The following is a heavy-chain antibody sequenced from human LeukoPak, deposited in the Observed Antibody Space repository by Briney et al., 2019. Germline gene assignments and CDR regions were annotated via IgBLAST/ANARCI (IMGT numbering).Heavy chain of an antibody. Sequence: ASVKVSCKASGYTFTGYYMHWVRQAPGQGLEWMGRINPNSGGTNYAQKFQGRVTMTRDTSISTAYMELSRLRSDDTAVYYCAREYNWNYDYYYGMDVLGQGTTVTVSS. CDR3: AREYNWNYDYYYGMDV. D-gene: IGHD1-20*01. J-gene: IGHJ6*02. V-gene: IGHV1-2*06. CDR1: GYTFTGYY. CDR2: INPNSGGT.